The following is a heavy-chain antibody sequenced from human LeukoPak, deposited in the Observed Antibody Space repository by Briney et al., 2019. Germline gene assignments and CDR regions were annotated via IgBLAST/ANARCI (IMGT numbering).Heavy chain of an antibody. Sequence: SVTVSCKASGGTFSSYAISWVRQAPGQGLEWMGGIIPIFGTANYAQKFQGRVTITTDESTSTAYMELSSLRSEDTAVYYCARVSGSIVARSAWFDSWGQGTLVTVSS. V-gene: IGHV1-69*05. CDR1: GGTFSSYA. D-gene: IGHD6-6*01. CDR2: IIPIFGTA. J-gene: IGHJ5*01. CDR3: ARVSGSIVARSAWFDS.